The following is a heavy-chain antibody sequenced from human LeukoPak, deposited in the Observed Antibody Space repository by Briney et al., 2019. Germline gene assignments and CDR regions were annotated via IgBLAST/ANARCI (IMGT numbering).Heavy chain of an antibody. CDR3: ARESTGTTGYYYYYMDV. V-gene: IGHV1-8*03. Sequence: ASVKVSCKASGYTFTSYDINWVRRATGQGLEWMGWMNPNSGNTGYAQKFQGRVTITRNTSISTAYMELSSLRSEDTAVYYCARESTGTTGYYYYYMDVWGKGTTVTVSS. CDR2: MNPNSGNT. D-gene: IGHD1-1*01. J-gene: IGHJ6*03. CDR1: GYTFTSYD.